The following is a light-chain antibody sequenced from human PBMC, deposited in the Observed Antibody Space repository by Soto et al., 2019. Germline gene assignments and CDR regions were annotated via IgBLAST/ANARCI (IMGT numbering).Light chain of an antibody. V-gene: IGKV1-27*01. Sequence: DIQMTQSPSSLSASVGEEVTITCRASQGIGIFLAWYQQKPGKAPNLLIYSASTLQSGVTSRFSGSGSATDFTLTISSLQPEDVATYYCQKYNSALWTFGQGTKVEIK. CDR1: QGIGIF. J-gene: IGKJ1*01. CDR2: SAS. CDR3: QKYNSALWT.